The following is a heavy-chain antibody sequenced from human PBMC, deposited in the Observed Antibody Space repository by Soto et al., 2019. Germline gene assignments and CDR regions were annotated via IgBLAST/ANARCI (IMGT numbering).Heavy chain of an antibody. CDR3: ARCKAIMAGGEAHDR. J-gene: IGHJ3*01. CDR1: GYTFINYG. V-gene: IGHV1-18*01. Sequence: QVQLVQSGAEVKKPGASVRLSCKTSGYTFINYGITWVRQAPGQGLEWMGWLSAYNGHTSSSEKLQERFTMTTDTASHTVYMDLRTLKSDDKAVYYCARCKAIMAGGEAHDRWGQGTMVNVTS. D-gene: IGHD2-21*01. CDR2: LSAYNGHT.